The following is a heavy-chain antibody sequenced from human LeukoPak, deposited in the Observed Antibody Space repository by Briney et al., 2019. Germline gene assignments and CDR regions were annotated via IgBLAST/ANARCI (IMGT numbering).Heavy chain of an antibody. J-gene: IGHJ5*02. CDR2: IYTSGST. Sequence: PSETLSLTCTVSGGSISSYYWSWIRQPAGKGLEWIGRIYTSGSTNYNPSLKSRVTMSVDTSKNQFSLRLSSVNAADTAVYFCAREGTSGGLNWLDPWGQGTLVSVSS. D-gene: IGHD3-10*01. CDR1: GGSISSYY. V-gene: IGHV4-4*07. CDR3: AREGTSGGLNWLDP.